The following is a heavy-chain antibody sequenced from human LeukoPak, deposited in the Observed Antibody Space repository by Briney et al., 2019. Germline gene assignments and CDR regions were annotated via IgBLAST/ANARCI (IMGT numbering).Heavy chain of an antibody. CDR3: ARPRGYYDSFDY. J-gene: IGHJ4*02. V-gene: IGHV1-8*03. Sequence: GASVKVSRKASGYTFTSYDINWVRQATGQGLEWMGWMNPDSGNTGYAQKFQGRVTITRNTSISTAYMELSSLRSEDTAVYYCARPRGYYDSFDYWGQGTLVTVSS. CDR2: MNPDSGNT. CDR1: GYTFTSYD. D-gene: IGHD3-22*01.